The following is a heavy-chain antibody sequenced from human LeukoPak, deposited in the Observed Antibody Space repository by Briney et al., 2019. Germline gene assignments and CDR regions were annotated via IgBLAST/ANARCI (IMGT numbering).Heavy chain of an antibody. CDR3: AKETSSSFDY. CDR1: GFTFSSYA. V-gene: IGHV3-23*01. D-gene: IGHD6-6*01. J-gene: IGHJ4*02. CDR2: ISNSGGST. Sequence: GGSLRLSCAASGFTFSSYAMNWVRQAPGKGLEWVSGISNSGGSTYYADSVKGRFTISRDNSRNTLYLQMNSLRAEDTAVYYCAKETSSSFDYWGQGTLVTVSS.